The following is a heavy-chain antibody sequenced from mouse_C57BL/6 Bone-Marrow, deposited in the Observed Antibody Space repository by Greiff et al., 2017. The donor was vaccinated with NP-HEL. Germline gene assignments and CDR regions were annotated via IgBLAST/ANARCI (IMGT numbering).Heavy chain of an antibody. CDR2: IYPRSGNT. CDR3: ARCYDYDGRMDY. D-gene: IGHD2-4*01. Sequence: QVQLQQSGAELARPGAPVKLSCKASGYTFTSYGISWVKQRTGQGLEWIGEIYPRSGNTYYNEKFKGKATLTADKSSSTAYMELRSLTSEDSAVYFCARCYDYDGRMDYWGQGTSVTVSS. CDR1: GYTFTSYG. J-gene: IGHJ4*01. V-gene: IGHV1-81*01.